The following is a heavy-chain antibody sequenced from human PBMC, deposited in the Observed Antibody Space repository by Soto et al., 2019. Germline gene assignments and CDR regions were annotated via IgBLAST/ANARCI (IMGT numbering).Heavy chain of an antibody. Sequence: QLQLQESGPGLVKPSETLSLTCTVSGGSISSSSYYWGWIRQPPGKGLEWIGSIYYSGSTYYNPSLKSRVTISVDTSKNQFSLKLRSVTAADTAVYYCARHFPARFLEWLPGHMDVWGKGTTVTVSS. D-gene: IGHD3-3*01. CDR1: GGSISSSSYY. CDR3: ARHFPARFLEWLPGHMDV. CDR2: IYYSGST. J-gene: IGHJ6*03. V-gene: IGHV4-39*01.